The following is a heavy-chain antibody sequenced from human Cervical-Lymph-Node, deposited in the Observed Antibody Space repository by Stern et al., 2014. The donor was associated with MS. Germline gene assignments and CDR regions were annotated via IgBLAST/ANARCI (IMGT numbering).Heavy chain of an antibody. D-gene: IGHD4-17*01. CDR1: GYTFSSYT. V-gene: IGHV1-3*01. J-gene: IGHJ5*02. CDR3: ARVSVTTGGWFDP. Sequence: QDQLVQSGAEVKKPGASVKVSCKASGYTFSSYTIHWVRQAPGQRLEWMGRINAGNGNTEYAQKVQDRVTITRDTSATTAYMELSSLRSEDTATYYCARVSVTTGGWFDPWGQGTLVTVSS. CDR2: INAGNGNT.